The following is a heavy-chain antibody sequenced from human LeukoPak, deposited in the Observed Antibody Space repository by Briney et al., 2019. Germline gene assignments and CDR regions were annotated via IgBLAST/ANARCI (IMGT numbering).Heavy chain of an antibody. CDR3: ARDITGTSFHPYYFDY. Sequence: GGSLRLSCAASGLTFNNYNMNWVRHAPGKGLEWFSYISFNSGTIYYADSVRGRFTISRDNAKNSLYLQMSSLRAEDTAVYYCARDITGTSFHPYYFDYWGQGTLVTVSS. CDR1: GLTFNNYN. J-gene: IGHJ4*02. V-gene: IGHV3-48*01. D-gene: IGHD1-7*01. CDR2: ISFNSGTI.